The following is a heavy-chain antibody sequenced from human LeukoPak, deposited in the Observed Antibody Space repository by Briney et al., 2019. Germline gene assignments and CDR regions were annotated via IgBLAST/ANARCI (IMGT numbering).Heavy chain of an antibody. Sequence: TSGGSLRLSCAASGFTFSNAWMSWVRQAPGKGLEWVGRIKSKTDGGTTDYAAPVKGRFTISRDDSKNTLYLQMNSLKTEDTAVYYCRWYSSLSGFDYWGQGTLVTVSS. CDR2: IKSKTDGGTT. CDR3: RWYSSLSGFDY. J-gene: IGHJ4*02. D-gene: IGHD6-6*01. CDR1: GFTFSNAW. V-gene: IGHV3-15*01.